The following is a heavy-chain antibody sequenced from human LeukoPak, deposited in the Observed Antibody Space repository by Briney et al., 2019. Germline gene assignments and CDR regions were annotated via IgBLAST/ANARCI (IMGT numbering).Heavy chain of an antibody. V-gene: IGHV1-8*01. Sequence: ASVKVSCKASGYTFTSYDINWVRQATGQGLEWMGWMNPNSGNTGYAQKFQGRVTMTRNTSINTAYMELSSLRSEDTAVYYCARGLGTEGYCSGGSCYEDNWFDPWGQGTLVTVSS. CDR3: ARGLGTEGYCSGGSCYEDNWFDP. J-gene: IGHJ5*02. D-gene: IGHD2-15*01. CDR1: GYTFTSYD. CDR2: MNPNSGNT.